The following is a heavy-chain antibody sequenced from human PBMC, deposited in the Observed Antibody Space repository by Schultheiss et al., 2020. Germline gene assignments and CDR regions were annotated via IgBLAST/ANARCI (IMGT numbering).Heavy chain of an antibody. CDR3: ARLIVYYDSSGYGPGYFQH. CDR1: GGSFSGYY. CDR2: INHSGSA. Sequence: SETLSLTCAVYGGSFSGYYWSWIRQPPGKGLEWIGEINHSGSANYNPSLKSRVTISVDTSKNQFSLKLSSVTAADTAVYYCARLIVYYDSSGYGPGYFQHWGQGTLVTVSS. D-gene: IGHD3-22*01. J-gene: IGHJ1*01. V-gene: IGHV4-34*01.